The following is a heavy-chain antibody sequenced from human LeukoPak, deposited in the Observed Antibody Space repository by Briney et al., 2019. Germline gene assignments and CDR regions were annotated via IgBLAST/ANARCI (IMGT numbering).Heavy chain of an antibody. CDR1: GGSISSYY. V-gene: IGHV4-59*01. D-gene: IGHD3-22*01. CDR2: ISYSGST. J-gene: IGHJ5*02. Sequence: PSETLSLTCTVSGGSISSYYWSWIRQPPGKGLEWIACISYSGSTKYNPSLKSRVTISVDTSKNQLSLKLSSVTAADTAVYYCAREPGFDSSGYLNWFDPWGQGTLVTVSS. CDR3: AREPGFDSSGYLNWFDP.